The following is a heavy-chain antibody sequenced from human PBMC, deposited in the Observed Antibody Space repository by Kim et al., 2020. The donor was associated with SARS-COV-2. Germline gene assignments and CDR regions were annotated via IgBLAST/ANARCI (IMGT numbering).Heavy chain of an antibody. CDR1: GYTFTSYA. D-gene: IGHD3-9*01. Sequence: ASVKVSCKASGYTFTSYAMNWVRQAPGQGLEWMGWINTNTGNPTYAQGFTGRFVFSLDTSVSTAYLQISSLKAEDTAVYYCARDARNDILTGYQRILFWFDPWGQGTLVTVSS. J-gene: IGHJ5*02. V-gene: IGHV7-4-1*02. CDR3: ARDARNDILTGYQRILFWFDP. CDR2: INTNTGNP.